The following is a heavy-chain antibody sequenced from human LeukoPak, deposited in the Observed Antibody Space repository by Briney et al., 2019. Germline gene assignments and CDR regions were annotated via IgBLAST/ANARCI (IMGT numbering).Heavy chain of an antibody. Sequence: GGSLRLSCAASGFTFTSYSMNWVRQAPGKGLEWVSTISGGGGSTYYADSVKGRFTISRDNSKNTLYLQVNSLRAEDTAVYYCAKGGKWNVTPFDYWGQGTLVTVSS. CDR3: AKGGKWNVTPFDY. J-gene: IGHJ4*02. CDR1: GFTFTSYS. D-gene: IGHD1-1*01. V-gene: IGHV3-23*01. CDR2: ISGGGGST.